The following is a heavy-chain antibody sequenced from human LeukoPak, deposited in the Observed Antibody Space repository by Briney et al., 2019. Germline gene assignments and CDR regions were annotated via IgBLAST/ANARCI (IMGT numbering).Heavy chain of an antibody. Sequence: GGSLRLSCAASGFTFTSYSMNWVRQAPGKGLEWVSTISGGGGSTYYADSVKGRFTISRDNSKNTLYLQVNSLRAEDTAVYYCAKGGKWNVTPFDYWGQGTLVTVSS. CDR3: AKGGKWNVTPFDY. J-gene: IGHJ4*02. CDR1: GFTFTSYS. D-gene: IGHD1-1*01. V-gene: IGHV3-23*01. CDR2: ISGGGGST.